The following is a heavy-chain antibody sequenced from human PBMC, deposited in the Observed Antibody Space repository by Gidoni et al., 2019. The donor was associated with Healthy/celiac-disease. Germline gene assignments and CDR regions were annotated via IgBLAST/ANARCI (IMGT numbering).Heavy chain of an antibody. Sequence: QVQLLASCPGLVKPSATLSLTCSVSGGSISSYFWSWIRQPPWKGREWIWDISYSGSTNYTPSLKRRVTISVDTSKNQFSLKLSSLTAADTAVYYCARVRSCYCDYWGQGTLVTYSS. CDR2: ISYSGST. V-gene: IGHV4-59*01. CDR1: GGSISSYF. J-gene: IGHJ4*02. CDR3: ARVRSCYCDY. D-gene: IGHD3-10*01.